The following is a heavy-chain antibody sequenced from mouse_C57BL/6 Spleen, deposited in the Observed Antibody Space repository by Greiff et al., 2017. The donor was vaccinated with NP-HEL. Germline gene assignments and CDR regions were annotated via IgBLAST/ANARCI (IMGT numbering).Heavy chain of an antibody. J-gene: IGHJ4*01. Sequence: QVQLQQPGAELVKPGASVKMSCKASGYTFTSYWITWVKQRPGQGLEWIGDIYPGSGSTNYNEKFKSKATLTVDTSSSTAYMQLSSLTSEDSAVYYCARDGYYVDAMDYWGQGTSVTVSS. V-gene: IGHV1-55*01. CDR3: ARDGYYVDAMDY. CDR1: GYTFTSYW. CDR2: IYPGSGST. D-gene: IGHD2-3*01.